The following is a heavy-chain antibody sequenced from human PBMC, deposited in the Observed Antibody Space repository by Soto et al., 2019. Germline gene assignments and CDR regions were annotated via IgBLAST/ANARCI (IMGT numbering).Heavy chain of an antibody. CDR2: IYYSGST. CDR3: AGGGSLYGGNWFGP. J-gene: IGHJ5*02. Sequence: PSETLSLTCTVSGGSISSGGYYWSWIRQHPGKSLEWIGYIYYSGSTYYNPSLKSRVTISVDTSKNQFSLKLSSVTAADTTVYYCAGGGSLYGGNWFGPWGQGTLVTVS. CDR1: GGSISSGGYY. V-gene: IGHV4-31*03. D-gene: IGHD4-17*01.